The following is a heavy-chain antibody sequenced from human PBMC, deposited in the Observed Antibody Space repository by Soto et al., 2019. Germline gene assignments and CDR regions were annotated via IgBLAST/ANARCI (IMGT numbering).Heavy chain of an antibody. J-gene: IGHJ3*02. D-gene: IGHD1-1*01. CDR2: ISAYNGNT. V-gene: IGHV1-18*01. Sequence: ASVKVSCKASGYTFTSYGISWARQAPGQGLEWMGWISAYNGNTNYAQKLQGRVTMTTDTSTSTAYMELRSLRSDDTAVYYCARDQLTGPLGAFDIWGQGTMVTVSS. CDR3: ARDQLTGPLGAFDI. CDR1: GYTFTSYG.